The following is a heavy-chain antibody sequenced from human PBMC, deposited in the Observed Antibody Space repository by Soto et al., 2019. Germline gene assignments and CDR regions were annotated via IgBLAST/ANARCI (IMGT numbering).Heavy chain of an antibody. CDR3: ARAGAYYYDSSGNPETYYYYGMDV. CDR1: GGTFSSYA. J-gene: IGHJ6*02. CDR2: IIPIFGTA. Sequence: SVKVSCKASGGTFSSYAISWVRQAPGQGLEWMGGIIPIFGTANYAQKFQGRVTITADESTSTAYMELSSLRSEDTAVYYCARAGAYYYDSSGNPETYYYYGMDVWGQGTTVTVSS. V-gene: IGHV1-69*13. D-gene: IGHD3-22*01.